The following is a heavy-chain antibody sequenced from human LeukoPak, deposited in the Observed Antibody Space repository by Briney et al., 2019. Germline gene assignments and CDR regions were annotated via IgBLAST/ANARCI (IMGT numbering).Heavy chain of an antibody. V-gene: IGHV1-2*02. Sequence: VKVSCKASGYTFTGYYMHWVRQAPGQGLEWMGWINPNSGGTNYAQKFQGKVTMIRDTSISTAYMELSRLRSDDTAVYYCARDSRVRGVIRNWFDPWGQGTLVTVSS. D-gene: IGHD3-10*01. J-gene: IGHJ5*02. CDR2: INPNSGGT. CDR1: GYTFTGYY. CDR3: ARDSRVRGVIRNWFDP.